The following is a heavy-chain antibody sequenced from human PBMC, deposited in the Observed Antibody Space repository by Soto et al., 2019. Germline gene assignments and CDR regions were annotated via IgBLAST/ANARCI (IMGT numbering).Heavy chain of an antibody. CDR1: GFTFSSYA. CDR3: AREIDYYGSGSSNYYYYGMDV. J-gene: IGHJ6*02. CDR2: ISYDGSNK. Sequence: GGSLRLSCAASGFTFSSYAMHWVRQAPGKGLEWVAVISYDGSNKYYADSVKGRFTISRDNSKNTLYLQMNSLRAEDTAVYYCAREIDYYGSGSSNYYYYGMDVWGQGTTVTVSS. V-gene: IGHV3-30-3*01. D-gene: IGHD3-10*01.